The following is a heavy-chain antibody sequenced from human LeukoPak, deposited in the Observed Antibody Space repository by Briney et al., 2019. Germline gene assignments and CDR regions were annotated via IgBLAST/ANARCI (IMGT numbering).Heavy chain of an antibody. CDR2: IIPIFGTA. CDR1: GGTFSSYA. D-gene: IGHD4-17*01. V-gene: IGHV1-69*05. Sequence: SVKVSCKASGGTFSSYAISWVRQAPGQGLEWMGGIIPIFGTANYAQKFQGRVTITTDESTSTAYMELSSLRSEDTAVYYCARVPTTVTTEWSLDYWGQGTLVTVSS. CDR3: ARVPTTVTTEWSLDY. J-gene: IGHJ4*02.